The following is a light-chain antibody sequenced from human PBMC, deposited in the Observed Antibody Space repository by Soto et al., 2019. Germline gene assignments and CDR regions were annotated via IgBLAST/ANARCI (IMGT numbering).Light chain of an antibody. Sequence: DIQMTQSPSSLSASVGDRVTITCRASQSISSYLNWYQQKPGKAPKLLIYAASSLESGDPSRFSGSGSGTDFTLTISSLQPEDFEAYDCQQSYSTPDTFGQGTKLEIK. CDR3: QQSYSTPDT. CDR2: AAS. V-gene: IGKV1-39*01. J-gene: IGKJ2*01. CDR1: QSISSY.